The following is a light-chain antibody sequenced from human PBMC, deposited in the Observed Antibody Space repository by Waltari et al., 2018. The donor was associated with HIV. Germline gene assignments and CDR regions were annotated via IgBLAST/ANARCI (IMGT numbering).Light chain of an antibody. Sequence: QSALTQPPSASGSPGQSVTISCTGTSSDVGGYNYVSWYPQHPGKAPKLMIFEVTKRPSRVPNRFSCSKSGNTASLTVSGLQADDEADYYCSSYTGYNDFLFGAGTKLTVL. CDR1: SSDVGGYNY. CDR3: SSYTGYNDFL. CDR2: EVT. V-gene: IGLV2-8*01. J-gene: IGLJ3*02.